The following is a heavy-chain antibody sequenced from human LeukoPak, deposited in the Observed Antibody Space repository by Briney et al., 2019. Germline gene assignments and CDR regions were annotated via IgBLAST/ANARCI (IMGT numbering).Heavy chain of an antibody. V-gene: IGHV3-30-3*01. Sequence: GGSLRLSCAASGFTFSSYAMPWVRQAPGKGLEWVAIISNDGYIKYYADSVKGRFTISRDNSKNTLYLQMNSLRAEDTAMYYCARGDLAAGASYYYYAMDVWGQGTTVTVSS. CDR2: ISNDGYIK. D-gene: IGHD6-13*01. J-gene: IGHJ6*02. CDR1: GFTFSSYA. CDR3: ARGDLAAGASYYYYAMDV.